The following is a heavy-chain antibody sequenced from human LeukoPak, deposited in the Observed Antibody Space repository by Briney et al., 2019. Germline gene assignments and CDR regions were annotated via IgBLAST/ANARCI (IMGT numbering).Heavy chain of an antibody. CDR3: ARHRNEGYYFYMDV. CDR2: IYPGDSDT. J-gene: IGHJ6*03. Sequence: GESLKISFKGSGYSFTSYWIGWVRRMPGKGLEWMGIIYPGDSDTRYSPSFQGQVTISVDKSISTAFLQWSSLKASDTAMYYCARHRNEGYYFYMDVWGKGTTVTVSS. CDR1: GYSFTSYW. D-gene: IGHD2-8*01. V-gene: IGHV5-51*01.